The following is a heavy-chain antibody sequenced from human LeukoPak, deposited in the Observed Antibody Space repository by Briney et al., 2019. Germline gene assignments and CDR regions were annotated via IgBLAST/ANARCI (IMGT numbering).Heavy chain of an antibody. CDR1: GGSISSGDDY. CDR2: IYYSVNT. CDR3: ARFRSNDSSGYYFDY. V-gene: IGHV4-31*03. Sequence: SETLSLTCTVSGGSISSGDDYWSWIRQHPGKGLEWSGYIYYSVNTYYNPSLKRRVAISVDTSKNPFSLKLSSVTAADTAVYYCARFRSNDSSGYYFDYWGQGTLVTVSS. D-gene: IGHD3-22*01. J-gene: IGHJ4*02.